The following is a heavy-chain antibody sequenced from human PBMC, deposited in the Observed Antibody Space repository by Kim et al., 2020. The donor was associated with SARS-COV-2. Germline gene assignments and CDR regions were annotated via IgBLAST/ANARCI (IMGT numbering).Heavy chain of an antibody. J-gene: IGHJ4*02. D-gene: IGHD3-22*01. CDR2: TRNKANSYTT. CDR1: GFTSSDHY. Sequence: GGSLRLSCAASGFTSSDHYMDWVRQAPGKGLEWVARTRNKANSYTTEYAASVKGRFTISRDESKNSLCLQMNSLKTEDTAVYYCARVTDDSGGSYFDYWGQGTLVTVSS. CDR3: ARVTDDSGGSYFDY. V-gene: IGHV3-72*01.